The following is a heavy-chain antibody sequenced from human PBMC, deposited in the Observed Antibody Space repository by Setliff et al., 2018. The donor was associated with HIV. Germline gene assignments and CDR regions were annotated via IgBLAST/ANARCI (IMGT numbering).Heavy chain of an antibody. V-gene: IGHV3-49*04. J-gene: IGHJ3*02. CDR2: IRSKAYGGTT. Sequence: PGGSLRLSCTASGFTFGDYAMSWVRQAPGKGLEWVGFIRSKAYGGTTEYAASVKGGFTISRDDSKSIAYLQMNSLKTEDTAVYYCTRDQPRYYNFWSGPDAFDIWGQGTMVT. D-gene: IGHD3-3*01. CDR1: GFTFGDYA. CDR3: TRDQPRYYNFWSGPDAFDI.